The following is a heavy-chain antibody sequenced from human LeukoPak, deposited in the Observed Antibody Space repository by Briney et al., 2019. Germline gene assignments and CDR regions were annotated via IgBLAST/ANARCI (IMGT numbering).Heavy chain of an antibody. CDR2: IYYSGST. D-gene: IGHD3-22*01. V-gene: IGHV4-31*03. Sequence: SETLSLTCTVSGGSISSGGYYWSWIRQHPGKGLEWIGYIYYSGSTYYNPSLKSRVTISVDTSKNQFSLKLSSVTAADTAVYYCARVSPDYYDSSGYPIFDYWGQGTLVTVSS. CDR1: GGSISSGGYY. J-gene: IGHJ4*02. CDR3: ARVSPDYYDSSGYPIFDY.